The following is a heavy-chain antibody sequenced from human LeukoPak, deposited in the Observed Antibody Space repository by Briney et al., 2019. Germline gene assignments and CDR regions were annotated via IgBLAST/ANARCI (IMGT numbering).Heavy chain of an antibody. Sequence: GRSLRLSCAASGFTFRSYEMNWVRQAPGKGLEWVSYISSSGSTIYYADSVKGRFTISRDNAKNSLYLQMNSLRAEDTAVYYCARDRRPQWAFDIWGQGTMVTVSS. CDR1: GFTFRSYE. V-gene: IGHV3-48*03. D-gene: IGHD2-8*01. J-gene: IGHJ3*02. CDR3: ARDRRPQWAFDI. CDR2: ISSSGSTI.